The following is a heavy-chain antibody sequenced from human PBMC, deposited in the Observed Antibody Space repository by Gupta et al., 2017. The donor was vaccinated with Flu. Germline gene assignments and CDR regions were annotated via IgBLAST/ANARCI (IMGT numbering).Heavy chain of an antibody. V-gene: IGHV3-30*18. CDR3: AKKDGYGSGSYSWFDP. CDR2: ISYDGSNK. J-gene: IGHJ5*02. D-gene: IGHD3-10*01. Sequence: APGKVRDWGAVISYDGSNKYYANSVKGRFTISRDNSKSTLYLEMNSLRTEDTAVYYCAKKDGYGSGSYSWFDPWGQGTVVTVSS.